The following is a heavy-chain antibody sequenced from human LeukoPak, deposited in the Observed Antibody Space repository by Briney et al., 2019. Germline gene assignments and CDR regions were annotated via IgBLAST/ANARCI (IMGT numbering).Heavy chain of an antibody. D-gene: IGHD3-22*01. J-gene: IGHJ3*02. CDR3: ARDCKGYYYDSGGAFDI. CDR2: IYTSGST. Sequence: SQTLSLTCTVSGGSISSGSYYWSWIRQPAGKGLEWIGRIYTSGSTNYNPSLKSRVTISVDTSKNQFSLKLSTVTAADTAVYYCARDCKGYYYDSGGAFDIWGQGTMVTVSS. V-gene: IGHV4-61*02. CDR1: GGSISSGSYY.